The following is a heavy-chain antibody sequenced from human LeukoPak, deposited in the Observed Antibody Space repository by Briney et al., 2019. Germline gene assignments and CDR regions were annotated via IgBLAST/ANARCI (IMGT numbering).Heavy chain of an antibody. V-gene: IGHV4-30-4*08. Sequence: TLSLTCTVSGRSISSGDYSWSWIRQPPGKGVERIGYIYYSESTYYTPSLKSRVTISLDTSKNQFSLKLSSVTAADTAVYYCARGGYCSSTSCYPIYWFDPWGQGTLVTVSS. CDR1: GRSISSGDYS. CDR2: IYYSEST. D-gene: IGHD2-2*01. CDR3: ARGGYCSSTSCYPIYWFDP. J-gene: IGHJ5*02.